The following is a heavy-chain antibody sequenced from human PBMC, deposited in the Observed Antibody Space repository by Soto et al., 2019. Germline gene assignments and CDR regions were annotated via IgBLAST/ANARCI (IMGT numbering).Heavy chain of an antibody. CDR3: VGALTYEVPYYYYGMDV. CDR1: GFMFSTYL. Sequence: LGGSLRLSCTASGFMFSTYLMSWVRQAPGKGLEWVANIRQGGNEKFYVDSVKGRFTISRDNAKKSLYLQMNSLRAEDTAVYYCVGALTYEVPYYYYGMDVWGQGTTVTVSS. D-gene: IGHD3-16*01. J-gene: IGHJ6*02. V-gene: IGHV3-7*01. CDR2: IRQGGNEK.